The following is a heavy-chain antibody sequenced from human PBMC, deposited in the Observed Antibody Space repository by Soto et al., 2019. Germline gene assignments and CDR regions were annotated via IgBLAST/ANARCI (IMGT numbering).Heavy chain of an antibody. CDR2: IWYDGSNK. CDR3: ARDGGSHGPSYFDS. V-gene: IGHV3-33*01. J-gene: IGHJ4*02. Sequence: VQLVESGGGVVQPGRSLRLSCVASGSTFSKFGMHWVRQAPGKGPEWVGVIWYDGSNKYYGESVKGRFSISRDNSKNTVYLDISSLRTEDTAVYYCARDGGSHGPSYFDSWGQGSLVIVSS. CDR1: GSTFSKFG. D-gene: IGHD3-16*01.